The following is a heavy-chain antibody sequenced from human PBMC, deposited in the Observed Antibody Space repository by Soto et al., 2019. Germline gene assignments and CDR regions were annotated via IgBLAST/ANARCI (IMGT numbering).Heavy chain of an antibody. Sequence: GGVLRDSHGAACVNRVDHYIGRVRQAPGKGLEWLGRTRNKANNYITEYATSVKGRFTISRDDSKNSVYLQLNSLKSEDTAVYYCGRWTSGSPDCWGQGTLVTV. CDR1: CVNRVDHY. J-gene: IGHJ4*02. V-gene: IGHV3-72*01. CDR3: GRWTSGSPDC. CDR2: TRNKANNYIT. D-gene: IGHD1-26*01.